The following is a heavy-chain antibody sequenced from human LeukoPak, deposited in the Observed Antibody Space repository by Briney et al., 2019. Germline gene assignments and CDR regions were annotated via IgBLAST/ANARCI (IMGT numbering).Heavy chain of an antibody. D-gene: IGHD2-15*01. CDR2: VNFDGSST. CDR1: DFILRAYG. CDR3: ARGVDYGLDV. J-gene: IGHJ6*02. Sequence: PGGSLRLSLAASDFILRAYGMNWVRQAPGKGLVWVSHVNFDGSSTSYADSVKGRFTISRDNARNTLYLQMNSLRVEDTAVYYCARGVDYGLDVWGQGTTVTVSS. V-gene: IGHV3-74*01.